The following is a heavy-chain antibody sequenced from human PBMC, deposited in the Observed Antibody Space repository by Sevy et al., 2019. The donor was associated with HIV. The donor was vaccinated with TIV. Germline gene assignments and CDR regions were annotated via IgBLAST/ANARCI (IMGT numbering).Heavy chain of an antibody. Sequence: GGSLRLSCAASGFTFSSYPITWVRQAPGKGLEWVSGISESGDRTAYAGSVKGRFAMSRDNSNNLLSLQMTSLRAEDTAVYYCAKQMGVAGPYFDLWGQGTLVTVSS. J-gene: IGHJ4*02. CDR2: ISESGDRT. D-gene: IGHD1-26*01. V-gene: IGHV3-23*01. CDR3: AKQMGVAGPYFDL. CDR1: GFTFSSYP.